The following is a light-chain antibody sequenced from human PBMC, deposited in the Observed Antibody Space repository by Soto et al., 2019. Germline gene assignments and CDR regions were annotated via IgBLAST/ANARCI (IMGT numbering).Light chain of an antibody. V-gene: IGLV2-8*01. CDR1: SSDVGGYNY. CDR2: EVS. Sequence: QSVLTQPPSASGSPGQSVTISCTGTSSDVGGYNYVSWYQQHPGKAPKLMIYEVSKRPSGVPDRFSASKSGNTASLTVSGLQAEDEADYYCSSYAGSNSYVFGTGTRSPS. J-gene: IGLJ1*01. CDR3: SSYAGSNSYV.